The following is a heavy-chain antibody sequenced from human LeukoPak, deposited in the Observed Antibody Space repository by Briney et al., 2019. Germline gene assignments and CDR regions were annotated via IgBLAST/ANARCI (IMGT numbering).Heavy chain of an antibody. J-gene: IGHJ4*02. V-gene: IGHV3-23*01. Sequence: GGSLRLSCAASGFTFSSYAMSWVRQAPGKGLEWVSAISGGGDNTYYADSVKGRFTISRDKSNNTLYLQMSSLRAEDTAVYYCAKGVYSGYDSHDYWGQGTLVTVSA. CDR2: ISGGGDNT. D-gene: IGHD5-12*01. CDR3: AKGVYSGYDSHDY. CDR1: GFTFSSYA.